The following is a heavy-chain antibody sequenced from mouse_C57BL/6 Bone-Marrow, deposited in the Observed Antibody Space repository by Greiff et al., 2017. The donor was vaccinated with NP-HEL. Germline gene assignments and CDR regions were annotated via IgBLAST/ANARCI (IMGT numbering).Heavy chain of an antibody. CDR2: SRNKANDYTT. J-gene: IGHJ4*01. V-gene: IGHV7-1*01. CDR3: ARDAGGRPDYYAMDY. Sequence: EVKLMESGGGLVQSGRSLRLSCATSGFTFSDFYMEWVRQAPGKGLEWIAASRNKANDYTTEYSASVKGRFIVSRDTSQSILYLQMNALRAEDTAIYYCARDAGGRPDYYAMDYWGQGTSVTVSS. CDR1: GFTFSDFY.